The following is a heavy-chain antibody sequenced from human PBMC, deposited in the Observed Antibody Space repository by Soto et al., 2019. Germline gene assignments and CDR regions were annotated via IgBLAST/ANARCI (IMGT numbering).Heavy chain of an antibody. D-gene: IGHD4-4*01. J-gene: IGHJ3*02. Sequence: TSETLSLTCTVSGGSISNYYWTWIRQPPGKGLEWIGYIYYSGSTNYNPSLKSRVTISVDTSKNQFSLKLSSVTAADTAVYYCGRVGVTNAAFDIWGQGTMVTVS. CDR1: GGSISNYY. V-gene: IGHV4-59*01. CDR2: IYYSGST. CDR3: GRVGVTNAAFDI.